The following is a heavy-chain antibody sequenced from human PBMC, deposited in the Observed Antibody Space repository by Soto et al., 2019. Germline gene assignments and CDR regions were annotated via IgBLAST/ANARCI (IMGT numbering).Heavy chain of an antibody. Sequence: SVKVSCKSSGGTFSSYTISCVRQAPGQGLEWMGRIIPILGIANYAQKFQGRVTITADKSTSTAYMELSSLRSEDTAVYYCARGGKSSPDCSSTSCYSVYYYYYVMDVWGQGTTVTVSS. CDR3: ARGGKSSPDCSSTSCYSVYYYYYVMDV. J-gene: IGHJ6*02. V-gene: IGHV1-69*02. CDR1: GGTFSSYT. D-gene: IGHD2-2*01. CDR2: IIPILGIA.